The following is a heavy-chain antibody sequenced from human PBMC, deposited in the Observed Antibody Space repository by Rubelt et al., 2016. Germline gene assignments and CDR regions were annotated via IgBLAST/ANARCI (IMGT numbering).Heavy chain of an antibody. Sequence: QLQLQESGPELVKPSETLSLTCTVSSGSVSSADHYWGWIRQPPGKGLEWIGSIYYSGATHYNPSLKSRVTISVDASNNQLSLKVTSVTASDTTVYYCARVDCTNGVCSLFDYWGQGTLITVSS. CDR1: SGSVSSADHY. CDR2: IYYSGAT. V-gene: IGHV4-39*07. CDR3: ARVDCTNGVCSLFDY. D-gene: IGHD2-8*01. J-gene: IGHJ4*02.